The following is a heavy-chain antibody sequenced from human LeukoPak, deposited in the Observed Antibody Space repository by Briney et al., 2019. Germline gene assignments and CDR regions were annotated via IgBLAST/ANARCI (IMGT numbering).Heavy chain of an antibody. J-gene: IGHJ3*02. CDR2: ISRDSGAT. CDR3: ARDHVWAFDI. Sequence: PGGSLRLSCAASGFTFSSYSMNWVRQAPGKGLEWVSYISRDSGATYYAGSVRGRFTISRDNAKNSLSLQMSSLRPEDTAIYFCARDHVWAFDIWGQGTMVTVSS. CDR1: GFTFSSYS. D-gene: IGHD2-21*01. V-gene: IGHV3-48*01.